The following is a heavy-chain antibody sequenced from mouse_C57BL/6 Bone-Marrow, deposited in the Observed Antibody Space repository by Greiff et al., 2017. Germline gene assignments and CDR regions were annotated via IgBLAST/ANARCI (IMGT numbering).Heavy chain of an antibody. CDR2: IHPNSGST. CDR1: GYTFTSYW. Sequence: VQRVESGAELVKPGASVKLSCKASGYTFTSYWMHWVKQRPGQGLEWIGMIHPNSGSTNYNEKFKSKATLTVDKSSSTAYMQLSSLTSEDSAVYYCANYPFDYWGQGTTLTVAS. CDR3: ANYPFDY. J-gene: IGHJ2*01. V-gene: IGHV1-64*01. D-gene: IGHD5-5*01.